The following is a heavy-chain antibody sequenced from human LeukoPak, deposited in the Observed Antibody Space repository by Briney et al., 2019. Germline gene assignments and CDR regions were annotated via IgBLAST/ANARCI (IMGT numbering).Heavy chain of an antibody. V-gene: IGHV4-4*02. CDR1: GGSISSSNW. J-gene: IGHJ4*02. D-gene: IGHD2-15*01. Sequence: SGTLSLTCAVSGGSISSSNWWSWVRQPRGKGLEWIGEIYHSGSTNYNPSLKSRVTISVDKSKNQFSLKLSSVTAADTAVYYCARGRVTATSVTSYWGQGTLVTVSS. CDR3: ARGRVTATSVTSY. CDR2: IYHSGST.